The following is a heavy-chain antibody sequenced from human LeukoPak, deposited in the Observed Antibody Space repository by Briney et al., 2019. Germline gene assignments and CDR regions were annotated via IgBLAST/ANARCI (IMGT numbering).Heavy chain of an antibody. Sequence: PGGSLRLSCAASGFTFDDYAMHWVRQAPGKGLEWVSGISCNSGSIGYADSVKGRFTISRDNAKNSLYLQMNSLRAEDTAVYYCARVIAADYYYGMDVWGQGTTVTVSS. CDR3: ARVIAADYYYGMDV. CDR1: GFTFDDYA. CDR2: ISCNSGSI. V-gene: IGHV3-9*01. J-gene: IGHJ6*02. D-gene: IGHD6-13*01.